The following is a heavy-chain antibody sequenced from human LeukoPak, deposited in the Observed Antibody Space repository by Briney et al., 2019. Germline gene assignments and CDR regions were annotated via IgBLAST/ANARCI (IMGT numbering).Heavy chain of an antibody. V-gene: IGHV3-30*04. D-gene: IGHD6-13*01. CDR2: ISYDGSNK. J-gene: IGHJ4*02. Sequence: SLRLSCAASGFTFSSYAMHWVRQAPGKGLEWGAVISYDGSNKYYADSVKGRFTISRDNSKNTLYLQMNSLRAEDTAVYYCAREGPNIAAAGMFDYWGQGTLVTVSS. CDR3: AREGPNIAAAGMFDY. CDR1: GFTFSSYA.